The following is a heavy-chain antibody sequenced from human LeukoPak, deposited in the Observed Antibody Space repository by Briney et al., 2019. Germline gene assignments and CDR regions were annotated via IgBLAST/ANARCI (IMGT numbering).Heavy chain of an antibody. D-gene: IGHD5-12*01. CDR2: ISTDNSNR. Sequence: ASVNVSCKASGYTFTKYGITWVRQAPGQGLEWMGWISTDNSNRNYAQKLQGRVTMTTDTSTSTACMELRSLISDDTAVYYCAIQWLAKRSYYFDYWGQGTLATVSS. V-gene: IGHV1-18*01. CDR3: AIQWLAKRSYYFDY. CDR1: GYTFTKYG. J-gene: IGHJ4*02.